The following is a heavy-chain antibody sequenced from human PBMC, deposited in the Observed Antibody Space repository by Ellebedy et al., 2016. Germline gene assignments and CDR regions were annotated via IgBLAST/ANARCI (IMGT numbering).Heavy chain of an antibody. V-gene: IGHV3-30*03. J-gene: IGHJ4*02. CDR3: ARGRDYAFDY. Sequence: GGSLRLXXAASGFTFRSYGMNWVRQAPGEGLEWVAVISYDGRNKKYADSVKGRFSISRDNSKDTLYLQMNSLRVEDSAVYFCARGRDYAFDYWGQGSLVTVSS. CDR2: ISYDGRNK. CDR1: GFTFRSYG. D-gene: IGHD4-17*01.